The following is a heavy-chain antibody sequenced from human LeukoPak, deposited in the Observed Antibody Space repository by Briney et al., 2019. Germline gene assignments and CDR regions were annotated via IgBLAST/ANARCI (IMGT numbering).Heavy chain of an antibody. J-gene: IGHJ6*03. Sequence: GGSLRLSCAACGFTFSHYSIDWVRQAPGKGLERVASITSSSSHIYYADSVKGRFTISRDNAKNEVYLQMNSLRAEDTAIYYCARVMVGATVTTFYYYCMDVWGVGTTVTVSS. CDR3: ARVMVGATVTTFYYYCMDV. CDR2: ITSSSSHI. V-gene: IGHV3-21*01. D-gene: IGHD4-11*01. CDR1: GFTFSHYS.